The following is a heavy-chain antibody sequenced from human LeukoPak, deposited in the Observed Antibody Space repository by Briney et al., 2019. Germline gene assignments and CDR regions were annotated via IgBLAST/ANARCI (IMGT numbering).Heavy chain of an antibody. Sequence: GGSLRLSCAASGFTFSSYWMSWVRQAPGKGLEWVANIKQDGSEIYYVDSVMGRFTISRDNAKNSLYLQMNSLRAEDTAVYYCARDRRVLMVYFGYFDYWGQGTLVTVSS. CDR3: ARDRRVLMVYFGYFDY. CDR1: GFTFSSYW. CDR2: IKQDGSEI. V-gene: IGHV3-7*01. D-gene: IGHD2-8*01. J-gene: IGHJ4*02.